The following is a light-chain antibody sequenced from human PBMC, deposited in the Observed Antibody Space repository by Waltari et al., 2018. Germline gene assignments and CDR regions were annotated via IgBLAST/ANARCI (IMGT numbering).Light chain of an antibody. J-gene: IGLJ1*01. Sequence: QSALTQPASVSGSPGQSITISCTGTSNDVGGYNYVSWYQQHPGKAPKLWSYDVSDRPSGVSNRFSGSKSGNTASLTISGLQAEDEAEYYCTSYATGSSYIFGGGTKVTVL. CDR2: DVS. V-gene: IGLV2-14*03. CDR3: TSYATGSSYI. CDR1: SNDVGGYNY.